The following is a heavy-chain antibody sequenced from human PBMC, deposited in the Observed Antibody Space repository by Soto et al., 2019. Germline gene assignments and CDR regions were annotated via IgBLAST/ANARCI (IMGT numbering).Heavy chain of an antibody. D-gene: IGHD5-12*01. V-gene: IGHV3-30*03. CDR3: ARDPNIVATMGSIYYYYGMDV. Sequence: GGSLRLSCAASGFSFSTYGMHWVRQAPGKGLEWVAFISNDGSNKYYADSVKGRFTISRDNSKNSLYLQMNSLRAEDTAVYYCARDPNIVATMGSIYYYYGMDVWGQGTTVTVSS. CDR1: GFSFSTYG. CDR2: ISNDGSNK. J-gene: IGHJ6*02.